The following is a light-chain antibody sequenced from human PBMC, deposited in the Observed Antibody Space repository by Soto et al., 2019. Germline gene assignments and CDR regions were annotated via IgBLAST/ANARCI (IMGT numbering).Light chain of an antibody. CDR1: SSNIASNT. Sequence: LTQPPSASGTPGQRVTVSCSGSSSNIASNTVNWYQQLPGTAPKLLIYSNDQRPSGVPDRFSASKSGTSASLAISGLQSEDEADYYCASWDDSLNGHVFGTGTKVTVL. CDR2: SND. J-gene: IGLJ1*01. CDR3: ASWDDSLNGHV. V-gene: IGLV1-44*01.